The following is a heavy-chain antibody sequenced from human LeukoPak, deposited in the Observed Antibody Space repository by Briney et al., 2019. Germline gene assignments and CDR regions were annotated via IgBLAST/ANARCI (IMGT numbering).Heavy chain of an antibody. CDR2: ISGSGDNT. J-gene: IGHJ4*02. CDR1: GFPFDDYG. D-gene: IGHD2-21*02. CDR3: AKDFVVVPGNVNYFDY. V-gene: IGHV3-23*01. Sequence: GGSLRLSCAASGFPFDDYGMSWVRQAPGKGLEWVSAISGSGDNTYYADSVKGRFTVSRDNSKNTLYVQMKSLRAEDTAVYYCAKDFVVVPGNVNYFDYWGQGTLVTVSS.